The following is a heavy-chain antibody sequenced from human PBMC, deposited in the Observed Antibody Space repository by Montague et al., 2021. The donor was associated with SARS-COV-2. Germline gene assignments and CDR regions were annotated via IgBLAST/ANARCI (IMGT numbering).Heavy chain of an antibody. Sequence: SLRLSCAASGFNFENTWMNWVRQAPGKGLEWLGRIKSKISGETIDYAAPVKGRFTTSRDDSTNTLSLQMNSLRTEDTGVYFCATIGGYMEYQLRSWGKGTTVTVSS. CDR2: IKSKISGETI. CDR1: GFNFENTW. V-gene: IGHV3-15*01. D-gene: IGHD2-2*01. J-gene: IGHJ6*04. CDR3: ATIGGYMEYQLRS.